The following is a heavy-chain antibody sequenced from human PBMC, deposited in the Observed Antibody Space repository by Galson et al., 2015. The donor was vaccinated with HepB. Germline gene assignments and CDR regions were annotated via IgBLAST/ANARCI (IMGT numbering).Heavy chain of an antibody. D-gene: IGHD6-19*01. CDR1: GFTFSSYA. CDR3: ATRSGASGWYSYFQH. Sequence: SLRLSCAASGFTFSSYAIMWVRQAPGKGLEWVSGMSDNGDNTFYADSVKGRFTISRDICKNTVYLQMNSLRVEDTAVYYCATRSGASGWYSYFQHWGQGTLVTVSS. CDR2: MSDNGDNT. V-gene: IGHV3-23*01. J-gene: IGHJ1*01.